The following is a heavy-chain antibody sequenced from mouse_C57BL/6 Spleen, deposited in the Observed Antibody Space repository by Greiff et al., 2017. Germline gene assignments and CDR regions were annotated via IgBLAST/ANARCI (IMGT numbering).Heavy chain of an antibody. D-gene: IGHD1-1*01. CDR3: AGWGGSSPFDY. J-gene: IGHJ2*01. V-gene: IGHV1-55*01. CDR1: GYTFTSYW. CDR2: IYPGSGST. Sequence: QVQLQQSGAELVKPGASVKMSCKASGYTFTSYWITWVKQRPGQGLEWIGDIYPGSGSTNYNEKFKSKATLTVDTSSSTACMQLSSLTSEDSAVYYCAGWGGSSPFDYWGQGTTLTVSS.